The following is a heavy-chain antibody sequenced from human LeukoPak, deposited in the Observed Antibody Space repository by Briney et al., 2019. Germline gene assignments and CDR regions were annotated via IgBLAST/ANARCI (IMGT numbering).Heavy chain of an antibody. Sequence: GGSLRLSCAASGFTFSSYSMNWVRQAPGKGLEWVSSISSSSSYIYYADSVKGRFTISRDNAKKSLYLQMNSLRAEDTAVYYCATSYGSGSYYDHYYYGMDVWGQGTTVTVSS. J-gene: IGHJ6*02. D-gene: IGHD3-10*01. CDR2: ISSSSSYI. CDR1: GFTFSSYS. V-gene: IGHV3-21*01. CDR3: ATSYGSGSYYDHYYYGMDV.